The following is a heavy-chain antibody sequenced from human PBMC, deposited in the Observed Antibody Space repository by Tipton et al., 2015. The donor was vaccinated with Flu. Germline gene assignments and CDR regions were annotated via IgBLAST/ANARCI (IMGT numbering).Heavy chain of an antibody. Sequence: LRLSCTVSGYSISSGYYWGWIRQPPGKGLEWIGSIYHSGSTYYNPSLKSRVTISVDTPKNQFSLKLSSVTAADTAVYYCAREWTSLPVNWFDPWGQGTLVTVSS. CDR3: AREWTSLPVNWFDP. J-gene: IGHJ5*02. D-gene: IGHD3/OR15-3a*01. CDR1: GYSISSGYY. CDR2: IYHSGST. V-gene: IGHV4-38-2*02.